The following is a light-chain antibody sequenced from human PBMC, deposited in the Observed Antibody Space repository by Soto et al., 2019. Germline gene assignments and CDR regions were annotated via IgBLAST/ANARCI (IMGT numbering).Light chain of an antibody. V-gene: IGLV3-21*02. CDR2: DDS. CDR3: QVWHSSSDHYV. J-gene: IGLJ1*01. Sequence: SYELTQPPSVSVAPGQTARITCGGNNIGSKSVHWYQQKPGQAPVLVVYDDSDRPSGIPERVSGSNSGNTATLTISRVEAGDEDDYYCQVWHSSSDHYVFGTGTKVTVL. CDR1: NIGSKS.